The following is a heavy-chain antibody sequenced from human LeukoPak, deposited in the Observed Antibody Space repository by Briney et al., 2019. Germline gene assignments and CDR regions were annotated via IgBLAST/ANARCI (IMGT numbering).Heavy chain of an antibody. CDR3: ATGGSGLDAFDI. CDR1: GFTFSSYS. CDR2: ISGSGGST. V-gene: IGHV3-23*01. Sequence: GGSLRLSCAASGFTFSSYSMNWVRQAPGKGLEWVSAISGSGGSTYYADSVKGRFTISRDNSKNTLYLQMNSLRAEDTAVYYCATGGSGLDAFDIWGPGTMVTVSS. J-gene: IGHJ3*02. D-gene: IGHD1-14*01.